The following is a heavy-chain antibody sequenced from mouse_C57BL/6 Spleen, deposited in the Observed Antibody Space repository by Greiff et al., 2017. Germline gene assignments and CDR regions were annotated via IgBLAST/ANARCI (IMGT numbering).Heavy chain of an antibody. CDR3: ARDGGGCDY. CDR2: IDPSDSYT. Sequence: QVQLQQPGAELVMPGASVKLSCKASGYTFTSYWMHWVKQRPGQGLEWIGEIDPSDSYTNYNQKFKGKSTLTVDKSSSTAYKQLSSLTSEDSAVYYCARDGGGCDYWGQGTTLTVSA. CDR1: GYTFTSYW. J-gene: IGHJ2*01. V-gene: IGHV1-69*01.